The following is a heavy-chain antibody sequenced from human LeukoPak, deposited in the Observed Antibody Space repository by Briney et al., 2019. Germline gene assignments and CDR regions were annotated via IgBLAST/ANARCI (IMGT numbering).Heavy chain of an antibody. CDR3: ARDRTMVRGVLGWFDP. D-gene: IGHD3-10*01. V-gene: IGHV1-18*01. Sequence: VASVKVSCKASGYTFTSYGISWVRQAPGQGLEWMGWISAYNGNTNYAQKLQGRVTKTTDTSTSTAYMELRSLRSDDTAVYYCARDRTMVRGVLGWFDPWGQGTLVTVSS. J-gene: IGHJ5*02. CDR1: GYTFTSYG. CDR2: ISAYNGNT.